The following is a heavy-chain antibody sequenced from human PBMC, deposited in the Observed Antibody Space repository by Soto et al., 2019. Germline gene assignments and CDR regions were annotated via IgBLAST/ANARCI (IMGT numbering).Heavy chain of an antibody. D-gene: IGHD7-27*01. J-gene: IGHJ3*02. CDR3: ARALGYAFDI. CDR2: ISSNGGST. Sequence: EVQLVESGGGLVQPGGFLRPSFAALGFTFSSFAMHLVRQAPGKGLEYVSAISSNGGSTYYANSVKGRFTISRDNSKNTLYLQMGSLRAEDMAVYYCARALGYAFDIWGQGTMVTVSS. V-gene: IGHV3-64*01. CDR1: GFTFSSFA.